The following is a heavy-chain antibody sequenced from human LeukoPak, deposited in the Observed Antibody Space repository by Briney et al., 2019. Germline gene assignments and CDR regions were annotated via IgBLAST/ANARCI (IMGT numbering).Heavy chain of an antibody. J-gene: IGHJ5*02. CDR2: IRSTGGDT. CDR1: GFTFRDYS. V-gene: IGHV3-23*01. D-gene: IGHD2-15*01. Sequence: GGSLRLSCAASGFTFRDYSMSWVRQAPGKGLEWVSNIRSTGGDTYYTDSVKGRFTISRDNSKNTLYLEMNSLRAEDTAVYYCAEGGYTTWFDPWGQGTLVTVSS. CDR3: AEGGYTTWFDP.